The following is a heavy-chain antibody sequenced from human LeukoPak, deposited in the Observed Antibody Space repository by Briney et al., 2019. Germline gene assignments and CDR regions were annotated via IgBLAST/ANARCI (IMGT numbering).Heavy chain of an antibody. Sequence: SVKVSCKASGGTFSSYAISWVRQAPGQGLEWRGGIIPIFGTANYAQKFQGRVTITADKSTSTAYMELSSLRSEDTAGYYCARPRIVGAYDAFDIWGQGTMVTVSS. J-gene: IGHJ3*02. V-gene: IGHV1-69*06. CDR2: IIPIFGTA. CDR3: ARPRIVGAYDAFDI. CDR1: GGTFSSYA. D-gene: IGHD1-26*01.